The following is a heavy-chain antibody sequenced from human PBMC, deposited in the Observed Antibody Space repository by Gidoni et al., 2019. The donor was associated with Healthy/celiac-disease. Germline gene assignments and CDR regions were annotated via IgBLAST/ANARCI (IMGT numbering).Heavy chain of an antibody. V-gene: IGHV3-30-3*01. CDR2: ISYDGSNK. D-gene: IGHD3-10*01. Sequence: QVQLVESGGGVVQPGRSLRLACAASGFTFSSYAMHWVRQAPGKGLEWVAVISYDGSNKYYADSVKGRFTISRDNSKNTLYLQMNSLRAEDTAVYYCARDRLLWFGELSGIGVYDYWGQGTLVTVSS. J-gene: IGHJ4*02. CDR1: GFTFSSYA. CDR3: ARDRLLWFGELSGIGVYDY.